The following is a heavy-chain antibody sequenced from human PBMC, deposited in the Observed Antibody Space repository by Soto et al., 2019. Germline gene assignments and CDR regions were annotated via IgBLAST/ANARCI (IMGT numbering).Heavy chain of an antibody. D-gene: IGHD6-25*01. CDR1: GGSLSSYY. CDR3: GSVRPSGYVLS. Sequence: SETLSLTCTVSGGSLSSYYWTWIRQSPGKGLEWIGYVYFSGNTNYNPSLKSRITISIDTSKNQFSLRLASVTAADTAFYFCGSVRPSGYVLSWGQGTLVTVSS. CDR2: VYFSGNT. J-gene: IGHJ5*02. V-gene: IGHV4-59*01.